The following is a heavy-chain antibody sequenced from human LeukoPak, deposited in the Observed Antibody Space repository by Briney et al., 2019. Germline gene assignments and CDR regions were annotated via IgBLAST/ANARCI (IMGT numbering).Heavy chain of an antibody. CDR3: ARDFVRLLSSGRYDAFDI. V-gene: IGHV4-4*02. J-gene: IGHJ3*02. Sequence: SETLSLTCAVSGVSISSSNWWSWVRQPPGKGLEWIGEIYHSGSTNYNPSLKSRVTISVDKSKNQFSLKLSSVTAADTAVYYCARDFVRLLSSGRYDAFDIWGQGTMVTVSS. D-gene: IGHD3-22*01. CDR1: GVSISSSNW. CDR2: IYHSGST.